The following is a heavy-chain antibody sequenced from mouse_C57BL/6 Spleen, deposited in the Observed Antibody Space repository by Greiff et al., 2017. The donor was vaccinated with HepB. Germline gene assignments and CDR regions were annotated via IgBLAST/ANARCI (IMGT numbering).Heavy chain of an antibody. V-gene: IGHV1-15*01. CDR3: ARENFGYGNSLFDY. CDR1: GYTFTDYE. Sequence: QVQLKESGAELVRPGASVTLSCKASGYTFTDYEMHWVKQTPVHGLEWIGAIDPETGGTAYNQKFKDKALLTAYKSSGTAYMKLRSLTSENSAVYYGARENFGYGNSLFDYWGQGTTLTVSS. J-gene: IGHJ2*01. D-gene: IGHD1-1*01. CDR2: IDPETGGT.